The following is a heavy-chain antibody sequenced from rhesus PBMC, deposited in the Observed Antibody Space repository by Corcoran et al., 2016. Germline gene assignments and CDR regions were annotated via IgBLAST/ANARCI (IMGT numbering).Heavy chain of an antibody. J-gene: IGHJ4*01. CDR1: GDSFCITY. Sequence: QPQLQESGPGLVKPSETLSLTCSVSGDSFCITYWSAIRQTPGTGLAWIGRVWGSGRSTGHNPSLRSRVPSATDTSKNQFSLKLSSVAAADAAVYDCASGRRGYNFWSGYFFDYWGQGVLVTVSS. CDR2: VWGSGRST. D-gene: IGHD3-3*01. CDR3: ASGRRGYNFWSGYFFDY. V-gene: IGHV4-173*01.